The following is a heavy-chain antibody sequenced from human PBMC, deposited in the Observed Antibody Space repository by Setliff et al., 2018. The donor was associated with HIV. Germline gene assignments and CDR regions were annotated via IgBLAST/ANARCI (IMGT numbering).Heavy chain of an antibody. CDR1: GGSFSGYY. CDR2: IYTSGST. Sequence: PSETLSLTCTVFGGSFSGYYWSWIRQPPGKGLEWIGRIYTSGSTYYSPSLKSRVTISLDTSKNQFSLRLSSVTAADTAVYYCARDKGYYYMDVWGKGITVTVSS. J-gene: IGHJ6*03. V-gene: IGHV4-4*08. CDR3: ARDKGYYYMDV.